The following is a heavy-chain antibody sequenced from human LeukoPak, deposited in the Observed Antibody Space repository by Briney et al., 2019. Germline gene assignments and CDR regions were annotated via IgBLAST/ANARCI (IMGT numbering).Heavy chain of an antibody. CDR3: ETGSGWYSPDY. Sequence: SVKVSCKASGFTFTSSPMHWVRQARGQRLEWIGWIVVGGGNTNYAQKFQERVTITRDVSTNTAYMELSSLRSEDPAVSSCETGSGWYSPDYWGQGTLVTVSS. D-gene: IGHD6-19*01. J-gene: IGHJ4*02. CDR2: IVVGGGNT. V-gene: IGHV1-58*02. CDR1: GFTFTSSP.